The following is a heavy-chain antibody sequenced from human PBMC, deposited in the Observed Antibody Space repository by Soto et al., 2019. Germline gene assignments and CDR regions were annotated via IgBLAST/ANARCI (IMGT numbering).Heavy chain of an antibody. D-gene: IGHD4-17*01. V-gene: IGHV4-39*01. CDR1: GGSISSSSYY. Sequence: SETLSLTCTVSGGSISSSSYYWGWIRQPPGKGLEWIANIYYSGSTYYNPSLKSRVTVSVDTSKNQFSLKLSSVTAADTAVYYCARRIKNDDYLDPWGQGTLVTVSS. CDR2: IYYSGST. J-gene: IGHJ5*02. CDR3: ARRIKNDDYLDP.